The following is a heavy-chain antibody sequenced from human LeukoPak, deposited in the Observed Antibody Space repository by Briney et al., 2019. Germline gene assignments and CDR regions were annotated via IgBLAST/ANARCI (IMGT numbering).Heavy chain of an antibody. CDR1: GGSIRSSNYY. CDR3: ARSDGYGLVGI. V-gene: IGHV4-39*07. Sequence: SETLSLTCTVSGGSIRSSNYYWGWIRQPPGKTLEWIGSIYSRGNSYYNPSLKSRVIILIDTAKNHFSLNLSSVTAADTAVYYCARSDGYGLVGIWGQGTMVTVSS. J-gene: IGHJ3*02. D-gene: IGHD3-10*01. CDR2: IYSRGNS.